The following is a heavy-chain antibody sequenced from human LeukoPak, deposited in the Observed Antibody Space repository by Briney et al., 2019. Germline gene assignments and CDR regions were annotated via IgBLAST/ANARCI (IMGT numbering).Heavy chain of an antibody. CDR1: GFTFGDYA. J-gene: IGHJ4*02. CDR3: TSNNYYDSSGYYRGGYNFDY. Sequence: GGSLRLSCTASGFTFGDYAMSWVRQAPGKGLEWVGFIRSKAYGGTTEYAASVKGRFTISRDDSKSIAYLQMNSLKTEDTAVYYCTSNNYYDSSGYYRGGYNFDYWGQGTLVTVSS. V-gene: IGHV3-49*04. D-gene: IGHD3-22*01. CDR2: IRSKAYGGTT.